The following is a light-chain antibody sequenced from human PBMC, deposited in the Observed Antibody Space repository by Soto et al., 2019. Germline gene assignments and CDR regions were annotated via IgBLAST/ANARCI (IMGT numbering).Light chain of an antibody. CDR2: DAS. Sequence: GDRVTITCRASPNISTWLAWYQQKPGKAPNLLIYDASSLESGVPSRFSGSGSGTDFTLTISSLQPEDVATYYCQKYNSAPLTFGGGTKVDI. CDR3: QKYNSAPLT. V-gene: IGKV1-5*01. CDR1: PNISTW. J-gene: IGKJ4*01.